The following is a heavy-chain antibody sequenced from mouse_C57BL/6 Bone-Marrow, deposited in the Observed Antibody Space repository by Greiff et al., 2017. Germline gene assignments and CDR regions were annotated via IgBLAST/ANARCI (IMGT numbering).Heavy chain of an antibody. CDR3: ARTGGTGLDD. CDR2: IDPSDSYT. J-gene: IGHJ2*01. CDR1: GYTFTSYW. D-gene: IGHD4-1*01. Sequence: QVQLQQPGAELVKPGASVKLSCKASGYTFTSYWMQWVKQRPGQGLEWIGEIDPSDSYTNYNQKFKGKATLTVDTSSSTAYMQLSSLTSEDSAVYYCARTGGTGLDDWSEGATLTVTS. V-gene: IGHV1-50*01.